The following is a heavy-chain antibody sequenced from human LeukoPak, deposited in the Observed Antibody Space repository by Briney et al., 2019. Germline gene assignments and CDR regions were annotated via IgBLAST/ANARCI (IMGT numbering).Heavy chain of an antibody. J-gene: IGHJ4*02. D-gene: IGHD4-11*01. CDR3: AKEPDYSNYVGYFDY. Sequence: KPGGSLRLSCAASGFTFSSYSMNWVPQAPGKGLEWVSSISSSSSYIYYADSVKGRFTISRDNSKNTLYLQMNSLRAEDTAVYYCAKEPDYSNYVGYFDYWGQGTLVTVSS. CDR1: GFTFSSYS. CDR2: ISSSSSYI. V-gene: IGHV3-21*04.